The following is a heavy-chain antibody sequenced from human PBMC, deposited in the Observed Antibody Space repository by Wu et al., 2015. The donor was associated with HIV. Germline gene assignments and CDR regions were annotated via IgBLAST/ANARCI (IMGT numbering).Heavy chain of an antibody. CDR3: ASDGSGSYGPPTDYYGMDV. CDR1: GGSFSGYY. J-gene: IGHJ6*02. Sequence: QVQLQQWGAGLLKPSETLSLTCAVYGGSFSGYYWSWIRQPPGKGLEWIGEINHSGSTNYNPSLKSRVTISVDTSKNQFSLKLSSVTAADTAVYYCASDGSGSYGPPTDYYGMDVWGQGTTVTVSS. CDR2: INHSGST. D-gene: IGHD3-10*01. V-gene: IGHV4-34*01.